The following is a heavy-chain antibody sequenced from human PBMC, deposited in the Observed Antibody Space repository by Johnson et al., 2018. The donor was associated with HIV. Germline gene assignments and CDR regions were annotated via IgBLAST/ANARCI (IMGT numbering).Heavy chain of an antibody. CDR3: LEDCQSLHSGSCHDAFDI. J-gene: IGHJ3*02. CDR1: GFTFSSYW. V-gene: IGHV3-66*02. CDR2: LYTGGST. Sequence: VQLVESGGGLVQPGGSLRLSCADSGFTFSSYWMNWVRQAPGRGLEWVSILYTGGSTYYADSVKGRFTISSDNAKNSLYVELNSLRAEDTAFYYCLEDCQSLHSGSCHDAFDIWGQGTMVTVFS. D-gene: IGHD6-6*01.